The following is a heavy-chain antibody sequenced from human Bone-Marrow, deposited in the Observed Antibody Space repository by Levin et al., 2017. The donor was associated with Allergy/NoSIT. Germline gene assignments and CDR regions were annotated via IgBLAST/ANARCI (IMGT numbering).Heavy chain of an antibody. V-gene: IGHV3-15*01. CDR3: TTEIVVVPAAIRTFYYYYYMDV. Sequence: GGSLRLSCAASGFTFSNAWMSWVRQAPGKGLEWVGRIKSKTDGGTTDYAAPVKGRFTISRDDSKNTLYLQMNSLKTEDTAVYYCTTEIVVVPAAIRTFYYYYYMDVWGKGTTVTVSS. D-gene: IGHD2-2*01. CDR1: GFTFSNAW. J-gene: IGHJ6*03. CDR2: IKSKTDGGTT.